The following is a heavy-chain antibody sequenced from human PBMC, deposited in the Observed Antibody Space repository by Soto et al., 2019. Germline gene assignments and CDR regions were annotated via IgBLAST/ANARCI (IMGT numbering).Heavy chain of an antibody. Sequence: QVQLQESGPGLVKPSETLSLTCNVSGGSISSYYWTWIRQPPGKGLEWIGYLYNTGSTNYNPSPKSRVTISLDTSKNQFFLNLSSVTAVDTAVYYCAGMSFTVFGEVIDNFYFYGMDVWGQGTTVTVSS. CDR3: AGMSFTVFGEVIDNFYFYGMDV. J-gene: IGHJ6*02. D-gene: IGHD3-3*01. V-gene: IGHV4-59*03. CDR2: LYNTGST. CDR1: GGSISSYY.